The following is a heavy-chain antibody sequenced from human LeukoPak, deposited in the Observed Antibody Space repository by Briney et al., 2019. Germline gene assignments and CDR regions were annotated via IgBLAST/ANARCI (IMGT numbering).Heavy chain of an antibody. V-gene: IGHV3-48*01. Sequence: GGSLRLSCAASGFTFSTYSMNWVRQAPGKGLEWVSYISVSSNTIYYADSVKGRFTISRDNAKNSLYLQMNSLRAEDTAVYYCARAPHYGNSWLDPWGQGTLVTVSS. D-gene: IGHD3-16*01. CDR1: GFTFSTYS. CDR3: ARAPHYGNSWLDP. J-gene: IGHJ5*02. CDR2: ISVSSNTI.